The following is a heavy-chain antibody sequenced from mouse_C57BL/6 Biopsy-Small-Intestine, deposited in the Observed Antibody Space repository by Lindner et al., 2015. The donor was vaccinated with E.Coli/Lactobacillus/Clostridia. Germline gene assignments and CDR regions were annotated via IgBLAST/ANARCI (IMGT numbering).Heavy chain of an antibody. V-gene: IGHV1-82*01. J-gene: IGHJ1*01. CDR3: ARGNSKWYFDV. CDR2: VYPGDGNS. CDR1: GYAFRDSW. D-gene: IGHD2-5*01. Sequence: VQLQESGPELVKPGASVKISXKASGYAFRDSWMNWVKQRPGKGLEWIGRVYPGDGNSNYSGKFKGKATLTADKSSSTAYMQLSSLTSEDSAVYFCARGNSKWYFDVWGAGTTVTVSS.